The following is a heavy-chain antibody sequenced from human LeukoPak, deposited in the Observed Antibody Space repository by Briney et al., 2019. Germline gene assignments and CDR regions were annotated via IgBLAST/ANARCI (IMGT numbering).Heavy chain of an antibody. Sequence: GGSLRLSCAASGFTFSSYAMTWVRQAPGKGLEWVSLIYTDGSTYYADSVKGKFTISRDNSKNTLYLQMNSLRAGDTAVYYCARSPHYFYGMDVWGQGTTVTVSS. V-gene: IGHV3-66*01. CDR3: ARSPHYFYGMDV. J-gene: IGHJ6*02. CDR1: GFTFSSYA. CDR2: IYTDGST.